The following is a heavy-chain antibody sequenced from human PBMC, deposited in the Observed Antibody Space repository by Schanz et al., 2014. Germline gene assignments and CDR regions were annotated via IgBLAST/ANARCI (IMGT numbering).Heavy chain of an antibody. Sequence: EVQLVESGGGLIQPGGSLRLSCAASGFGFSTSTMHWVRQAPGKGLEYVSSISSKGDMTFYGNSVKGRFTISRDNSKNTLYLQLGSLSAEDTAVYFCARDNRYYLFDYWGQGALVTVSS. V-gene: IGHV3-64*01. D-gene: IGHD3-16*02. CDR1: GFGFSTST. CDR2: ISSKGDMT. J-gene: IGHJ4*02. CDR3: ARDNRYYLFDY.